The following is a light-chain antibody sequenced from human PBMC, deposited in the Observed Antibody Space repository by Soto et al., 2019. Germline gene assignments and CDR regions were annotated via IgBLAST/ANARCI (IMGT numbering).Light chain of an antibody. J-gene: IGLJ2*01. V-gene: IGLV1-40*01. CDR2: VNN. CDR3: QSYDSSLSGSVV. Sequence: QSALTQPPSGSGAPGQRVTISCTGSSSNIGAGYDVHWYQQLPGTAPKLLNYVNNNRPSGVPDRFSGAKSGTSASLAITGLQAEDEADYYCQSYDSSLSGSVVFGGGTKLTVL. CDR1: SSNIGAGYD.